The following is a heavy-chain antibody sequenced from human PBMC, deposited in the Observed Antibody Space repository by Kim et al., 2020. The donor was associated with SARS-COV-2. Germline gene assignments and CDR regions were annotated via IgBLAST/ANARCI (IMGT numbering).Heavy chain of an antibody. CDR3: TTRSEWGWFGELGTLDY. CDR1: GFTFSNAW. J-gene: IGHJ4*02. D-gene: IGHD3-10*01. Sequence: GGSLRLSCAASGFTFSNAWMSWVRQAPGKGLEWVGRIKSKTDGGTTDYAAPVKGRFTISRDDSKNTLYLQMNSLKTEDTAVYYCTTRSEWGWFGELGTLDYWGQGTLVTVSS. CDR2: IKSKTDGGTT. V-gene: IGHV3-15*01.